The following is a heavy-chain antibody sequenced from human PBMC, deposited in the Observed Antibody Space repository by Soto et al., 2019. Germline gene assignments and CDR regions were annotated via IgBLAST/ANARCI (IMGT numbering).Heavy chain of an antibody. CDR3: ARLGGYKYGFYY. CDR1: GGSISSSSYY. CDR2: IFYSGTT. Sequence: SETLSLTCSVSGGSISSSSYYWGWIRQPPGKGLEWVGNIFYSGTTYYNPSLKSRVTISVDTSKNQFSLRLSSVTAADTALYYCARLGGYKYGFYYWGQGTLVTVSS. V-gene: IGHV4-39*01. J-gene: IGHJ4*02. D-gene: IGHD5-18*01.